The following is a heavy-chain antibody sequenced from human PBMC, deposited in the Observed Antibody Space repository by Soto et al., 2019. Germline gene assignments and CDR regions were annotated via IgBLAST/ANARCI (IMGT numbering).Heavy chain of an antibody. J-gene: IGHJ6*02. CDR2: ISGSGGST. CDR1: GFTFSSYA. V-gene: IGHV3-23*01. Sequence: GGSLRLSCAASGFTFSSYAMSWVRQAPGKGLEWVSAISGSGGSTYYADSVKGRFTISRDNSKNTLYLQMNSLRAEDTAVYYCAKRLQGGYYYYGMDVWGQGPTVTVSS. CDR3: AKRLQGGYYYYGMDV. D-gene: IGHD5-18*01.